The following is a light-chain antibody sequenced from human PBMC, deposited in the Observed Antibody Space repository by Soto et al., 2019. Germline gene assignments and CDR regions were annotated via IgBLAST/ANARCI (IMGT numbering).Light chain of an antibody. CDR3: AAWDDRLNAFV. CDR1: SSNVGRNA. J-gene: IGLJ1*01. V-gene: IGLV1-44*01. Sequence: QSVLTQPPSASGTPGQRVSISCSGSSSNVGRNAVNWYHQLPGTAPKLLIFSNDQRPSGVPDRFSGSKSGSSASLAVNGLQSEDEADYYCAAWDDRLNAFVFGPGTKV. CDR2: SND.